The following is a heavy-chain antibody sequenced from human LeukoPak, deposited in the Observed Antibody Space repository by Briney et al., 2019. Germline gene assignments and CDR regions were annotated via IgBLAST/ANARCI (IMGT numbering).Heavy chain of an antibody. Sequence: GGSLRLSCAAYGFTVSSNYMSWVRQAPGKGLEWVSVIYSGGSTYYADSVKGRFTISRDNSKNTLYLQMNSLRAEDTAVYYCARVQSRIRRYYDSSGLMDVWGKGTTVTISS. V-gene: IGHV3-53*01. D-gene: IGHD3-22*01. J-gene: IGHJ6*04. CDR1: GFTVSSNY. CDR2: IYSGGST. CDR3: ARVQSRIRRYYDSSGLMDV.